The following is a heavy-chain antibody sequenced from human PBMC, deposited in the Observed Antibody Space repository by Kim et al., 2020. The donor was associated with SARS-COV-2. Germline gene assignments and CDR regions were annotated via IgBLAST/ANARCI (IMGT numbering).Heavy chain of an antibody. D-gene: IGHD4-17*01. J-gene: IGHJ4*02. CDR2: ISYDGSNK. V-gene: IGHV3-30-3*01. CDR1: GFTFSSYA. CDR3: DAEYGDVDY. Sequence: GGSLRLSCAASGFTFSSYAMHWVRQAPGKGLEWVAVISYDGSNKYYADSVKGRFTISRDNSKNTLYLQMNSLRAEDTAVYYCDAEYGDVDYWGQGTLVTVSS.